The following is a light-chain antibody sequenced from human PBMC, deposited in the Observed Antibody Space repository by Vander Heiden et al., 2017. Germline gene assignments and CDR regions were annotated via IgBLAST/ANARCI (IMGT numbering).Light chain of an antibody. CDR1: PSVGSF. CDR2: DAS. J-gene: IGKJ3*01. CDR3: QHRGS. Sequence: PGERATLSCRAGPSVGSFLAWYQQKLGQAPRLLIYDASNRAPGIPPRFSGSESGTDFTLTISSLEPEDFGGYYCQHRGSFGHGTKVDMK. V-gene: IGKV3-11*01.